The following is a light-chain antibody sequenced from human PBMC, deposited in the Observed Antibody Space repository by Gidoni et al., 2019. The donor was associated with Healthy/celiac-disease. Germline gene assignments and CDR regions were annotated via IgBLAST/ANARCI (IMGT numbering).Light chain of an antibody. CDR2: GNS. CDR3: QSYDSSLSGPWV. CDR1: SSNNGAGYD. V-gene: IGLV1-40*01. Sequence: QSVLTQPPSPSGAPGPRVTISGTGSSSNNGAGYDVPWYQQPPGTAPKLLIYGNSNRHSGVPDRFSGSKSGTSASLAITGLQAEDEADYYCQSYDSSLSGPWVFGGGTKLTVL. J-gene: IGLJ3*02.